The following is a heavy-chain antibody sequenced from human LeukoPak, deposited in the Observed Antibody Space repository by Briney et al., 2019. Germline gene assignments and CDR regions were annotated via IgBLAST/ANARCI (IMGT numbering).Heavy chain of an antibody. CDR1: GYTFTTYH. V-gene: IGHV1-69*06. CDR2: IIPIFGTA. Sequence: SVKVSCKTSGYTFTTYHIHWVRQAPGQGLEWMGGIIPIFGTANYAQKFQGRVTITADKSTSTAYMELSSLRSEDTAVYYCARNVKGYLRSGANYYYYMDVWGKGTTVTVSS. D-gene: IGHD2-15*01. J-gene: IGHJ6*03. CDR3: ARNVKGYLRSGANYYYYMDV.